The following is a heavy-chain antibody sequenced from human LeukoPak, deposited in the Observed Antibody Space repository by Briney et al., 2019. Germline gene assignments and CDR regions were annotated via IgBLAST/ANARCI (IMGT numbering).Heavy chain of an antibody. CDR2: INPSGGST. CDR1: GYTXTSYY. V-gene: IGHV1-46*01. D-gene: IGHD3-10*01. J-gene: IGHJ4*02. Sequence: ASVKVSCKSSGYTXTSYYMYGVRQAPGQGLEWMGIINPSGGSTSYAQKFQGRVTMTRDTSTSTVYMELSSLGSEDTAVYYCARDSGMVRGTVDYWGQGTLVTVSS. CDR3: ARDSGMVRGTVDY.